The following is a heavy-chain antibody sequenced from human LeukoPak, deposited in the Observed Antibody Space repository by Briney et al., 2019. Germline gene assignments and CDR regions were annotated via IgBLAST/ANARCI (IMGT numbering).Heavy chain of an antibody. V-gene: IGHV3-21*01. Sequence: GGSLRLSCAASGFTFSSYSMNWVRQAPGKGLEWVSSISSSSSYIYYADSVKGRFTISRDNAKNSLYLQMNCLRAEDTAVYYCASGPADRGGYWGQGTLVTVSS. CDR2: ISSSSSYI. D-gene: IGHD1-14*01. J-gene: IGHJ4*02. CDR3: ASGPADRGGY. CDR1: GFTFSSYS.